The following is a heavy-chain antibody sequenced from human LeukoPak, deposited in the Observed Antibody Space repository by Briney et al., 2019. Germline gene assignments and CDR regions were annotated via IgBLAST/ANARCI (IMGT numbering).Heavy chain of an antibody. CDR3: ARVVVVAATDWFDP. CDR1: GGSISSSSYY. CDR2: IYHSGST. V-gene: IGHV4-39*07. Sequence: SETLSLTCTVSGGSISSSSYYWGWIRQPPGKGLEWIGSIYHSGSTYYNPSLKSRVTISVDTSKNQFSLKLSSVTAADTAVYYCARVVVVAATDWFDPWGQGTLVTVSS. J-gene: IGHJ5*02. D-gene: IGHD2-15*01.